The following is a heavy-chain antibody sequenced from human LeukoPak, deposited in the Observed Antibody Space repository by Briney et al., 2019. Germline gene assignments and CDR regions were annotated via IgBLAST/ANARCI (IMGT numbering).Heavy chain of an antibody. CDR1: GFTLSSYD. J-gene: IGHJ6*03. CDR2: IPYDGTNK. CDR3: AKNCCPFAYGSGSYYYDIDV. Sequence: PAGSLRLSCAASGFTLSSYDMHWVRQAPGKGLKWVAFIPYDGTNKYYADSVKGRFTISRDNSKNTVYLQMNSPRAEDTAVYYCAKNCCPFAYGSGSYYYDIDVWGKGTTVTVSS. V-gene: IGHV3-30*02. D-gene: IGHD3-10*01.